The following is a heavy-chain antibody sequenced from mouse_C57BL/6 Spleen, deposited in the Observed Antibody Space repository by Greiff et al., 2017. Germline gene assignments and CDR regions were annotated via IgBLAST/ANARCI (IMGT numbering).Heavy chain of an antibody. Sequence: VQLQQSGPELVKPGASVKISCKASGYTFTDYYMNWVKQSHGKSLEWIGDINPNNGGTSYNQKFKGKATLTVDKSSSTAYMELRSLTSEDSAVYYCARWLLRYFDYWGQGTTLTVSS. V-gene: IGHV1-26*01. J-gene: IGHJ2*01. D-gene: IGHD2-3*01. CDR2: INPNNGGT. CDR1: GYTFTDYY. CDR3: ARWLLRYFDY.